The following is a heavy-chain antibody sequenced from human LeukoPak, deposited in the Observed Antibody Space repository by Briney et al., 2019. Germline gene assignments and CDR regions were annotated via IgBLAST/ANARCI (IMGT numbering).Heavy chain of an antibody. V-gene: IGHV3-48*02. CDR3: ARPKGKVTWIQLSKGGIGSDY. CDR1: GFTFSSYR. Sequence: PGGSLRLSCAASGFTFSSYRMNWVRQAPGKGLEWVSYISSSSSTIYYADSVKGRFTISRDNAKNSLYLQMNSLRDEDTAVYYCARPKGKVTWIQLSKGGIGSDYWGQGTLVTVSS. J-gene: IGHJ4*02. CDR2: ISSSSSTI. D-gene: IGHD5-18*01.